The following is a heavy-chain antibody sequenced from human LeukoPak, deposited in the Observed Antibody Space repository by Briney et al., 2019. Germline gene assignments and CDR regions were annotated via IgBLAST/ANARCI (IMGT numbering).Heavy chain of an antibody. V-gene: IGHV4-4*02. J-gene: IGHJ6*03. Sequence: PSETLSLTCAVSGGSISSSAWWTWVRQSPKGLEWIGEINDRGTINYNPSLQRRVSISVDKSKNQFSLILNSVTDADTALYYCXXXXKGSNYLYYYMDVWGKGTTVTVSS. CDR2: INDRGTI. CDR3: XXXXKGSNYLYYYMDV. D-gene: IGHD3-10*01. CDR1: GGSISSSAW.